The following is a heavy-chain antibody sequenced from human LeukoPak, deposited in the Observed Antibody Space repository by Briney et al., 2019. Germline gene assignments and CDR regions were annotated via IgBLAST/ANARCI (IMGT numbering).Heavy chain of an antibody. J-gene: IGHJ6*02. CDR1: GGSISSYY. CDR2: IYYSGST. D-gene: IGHD4-17*01. CDR3: ARENYGDYSYGMDV. V-gene: IGHV4-59*01. Sequence: PSETLSLTCTVSGGSISSYYWSWIRQPPGKGLEWIGYIYYSGSTNYNPSLKSRVTISVDTSKNQFSLKLSSVTAAGTAVYYCARENYGDYSYGMDVWGQGTTVTVSS.